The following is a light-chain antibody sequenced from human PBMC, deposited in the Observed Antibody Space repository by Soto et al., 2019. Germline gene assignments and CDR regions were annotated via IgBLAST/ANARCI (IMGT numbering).Light chain of an antibody. CDR3: SARDDSLNGVV. CDR2: RSD. CDR1: TSNIGSNH. Sequence: QSVLTQPPSASGTPGQRVTISCFGSTSNIGSNHVYWYQQFPGAAPKLLMYRSDQRPTGVPDRFSGSKSGTSASLAISGLRSDDEADYYCSARDDSLNGVVFGGGTKVTVL. J-gene: IGLJ2*01. V-gene: IGLV1-47*01.